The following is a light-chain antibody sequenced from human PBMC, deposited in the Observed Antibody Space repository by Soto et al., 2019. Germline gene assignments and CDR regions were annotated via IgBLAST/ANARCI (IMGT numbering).Light chain of an antibody. V-gene: IGKV3-20*01. Sequence: EIVLTQSPGTLSLSPGERAALSCRASQSVSSSYLGWYQQKPGQAPRLLMYGASTGATGIPARFSGSGSGTEFILTISSLQSEDFAVYYCQQYGSSGTFGQGTKVDIK. CDR1: QSVSSSY. CDR2: GAS. J-gene: IGKJ1*01. CDR3: QQYGSSGT.